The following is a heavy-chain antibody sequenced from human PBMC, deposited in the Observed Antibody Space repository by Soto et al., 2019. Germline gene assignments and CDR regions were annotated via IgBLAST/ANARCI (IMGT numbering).Heavy chain of an antibody. V-gene: IGHV4-34*01. CDR1: GGSFSGYY. CDR2: INHSGST. CDR3: ARGPKSRIAAAGLLDH. J-gene: IGHJ4*02. D-gene: IGHD6-13*01. Sequence: SETLSLTCAVYGGSFSGYYWSWIRQPPGKGLEWIGEINHSGSTNYNPSLKSRVTISVDTSKNQFSLKLSSVTAADTAVYYCARGPKSRIAAAGLLDHWGQGTLVTVPS.